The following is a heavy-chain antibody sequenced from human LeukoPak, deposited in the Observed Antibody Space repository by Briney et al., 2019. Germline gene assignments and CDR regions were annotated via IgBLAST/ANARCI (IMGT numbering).Heavy chain of an antibody. CDR1: GGSISGYY. J-gene: IGHJ4*02. V-gene: IGHV4-59*01. CDR2: MYYSGST. Sequence: PSETLSLTCTVSGGSISGYYCSWIRQPPGKGLEWIGYMYYSGSTNYNPSLKSRVTISVDTSKNQSSLKLSSVTAADTAVYYCARDPSLFGGYFDYWGQGDLVTVSS. CDR3: ARDPSLFGGYFDY. D-gene: IGHD3-10*01.